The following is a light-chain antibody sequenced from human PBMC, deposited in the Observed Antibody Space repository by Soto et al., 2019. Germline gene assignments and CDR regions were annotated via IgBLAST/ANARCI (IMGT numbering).Light chain of an antibody. V-gene: IGKV3D-15*01. Sequence: IVMTQSPDTLSVSPGEGATLSCRASQRISTNLAWYQQRPGQAPRLLIYDASTRATGIPARFSGSGSGTELTLTISSLQSEDSAVYYCQQSHNRPSFRAVTKVGYQ. CDR2: DAS. CDR3: QQSHNRPS. J-gene: IGKJ3*01. CDR1: QRISTN.